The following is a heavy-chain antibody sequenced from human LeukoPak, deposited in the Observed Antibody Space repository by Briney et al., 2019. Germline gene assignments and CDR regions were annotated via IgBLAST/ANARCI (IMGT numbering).Heavy chain of an antibody. D-gene: IGHD2-15*01. Sequence: PSETLSLTCAVYGGSFSDYYWSWIRQSPGKGLEWIGEINHLGRTNSNPSLKSRLTLSVDTSTNQISLKLSSVTAADTAVYYCASPVAGEGDYWGQGTLVTVSS. V-gene: IGHV4-34*01. CDR1: GGSFSDYY. J-gene: IGHJ4*02. CDR3: ASPVAGEGDY. CDR2: INHLGRT.